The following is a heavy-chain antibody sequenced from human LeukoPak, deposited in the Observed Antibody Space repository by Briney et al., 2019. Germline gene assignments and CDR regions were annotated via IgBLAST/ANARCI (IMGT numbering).Heavy chain of an antibody. J-gene: IGHJ3*02. Sequence: EGSLRLSCAASGFTFSSYDMHWVRQATGKGLEWVSAIGTAGDTYYPGSVKGRFTISRENAKNSLYLQMNSLRAGDTAVYYCARAGSGWFGRAFDIWGQGTMVTVSS. D-gene: IGHD6-19*01. V-gene: IGHV3-13*01. CDR3: ARAGSGWFGRAFDI. CDR2: IGTAGDT. CDR1: GFTFSSYD.